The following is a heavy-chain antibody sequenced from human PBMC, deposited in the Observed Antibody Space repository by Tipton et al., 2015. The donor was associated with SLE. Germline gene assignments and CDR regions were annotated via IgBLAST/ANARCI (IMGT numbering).Heavy chain of an antibody. J-gene: IGHJ4*02. Sequence: SLRLSCAASGFTFSSYAMHWVRQAPGKGLEWVAVISYDGSNKYYADSVKGRFTISRDNSKNTLYLQMNSLRPEDTAVYYCATRGEGYWGQGTLVTVSS. CDR2: ISYDGSNK. CDR1: GFTFSSYA. CDR3: ATRGEGY. V-gene: IGHV3-30-3*01. D-gene: IGHD3-10*01.